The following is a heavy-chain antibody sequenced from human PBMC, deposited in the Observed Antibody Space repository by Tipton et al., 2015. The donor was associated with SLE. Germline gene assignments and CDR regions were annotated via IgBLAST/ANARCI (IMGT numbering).Heavy chain of an antibody. CDR3: ARGGCSSCWFDP. CDR2: IYYSGST. V-gene: IGHV4-39*07. J-gene: IGHJ5*02. CDR1: GGSISSSSYY. Sequence: TLSLTCTVSGGSISSSSYYWGWIRQPPGKGLEWIGSIYYSGSTYYNPSLKSRVTISVDTSKNQFSLKLSSVTAADTAVYYCARGGCSSCWFDPWGQGTLVTVSS. D-gene: IGHD6-6*01.